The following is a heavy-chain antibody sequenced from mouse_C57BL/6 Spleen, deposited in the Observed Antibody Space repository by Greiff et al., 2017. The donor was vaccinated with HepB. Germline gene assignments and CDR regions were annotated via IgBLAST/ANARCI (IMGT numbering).Heavy chain of an antibody. J-gene: IGHJ1*03. CDR2: IWTGGGT. Sequence: LQESGPGLVAPSQSLSITCTVSGFSLTSYAISWVRQPPGKGLEWLGVIWTGGGTNYNSALKSRLSISKDNSKSQVFLKMNSLQTDDTARYYCARNYYGTLGGYFDVWGTGTTVTVSS. CDR1: GFSLTSYA. D-gene: IGHD1-1*01. CDR3: ARNYYGTLGGYFDV. V-gene: IGHV2-9-1*01.